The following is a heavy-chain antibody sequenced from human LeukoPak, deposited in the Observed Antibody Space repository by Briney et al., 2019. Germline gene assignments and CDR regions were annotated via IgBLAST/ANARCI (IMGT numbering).Heavy chain of an antibody. D-gene: IGHD3-22*01. CDR3: ARGFPPRILYDSSGYYSYYFDY. CDR1: GYTFTGYY. Sequence: ASVKVSCKASGYTFTGYYMHWVRQAPGQGLEWMGWINPNSGGTNYAPNLQGRVTMTTDTSTSTVYMELRSLRSDDTAVYYCARGFPPRILYDSSGYYSYYFDYWGQGTLVTVSS. V-gene: IGHV1-2*02. CDR2: INPNSGGT. J-gene: IGHJ4*02.